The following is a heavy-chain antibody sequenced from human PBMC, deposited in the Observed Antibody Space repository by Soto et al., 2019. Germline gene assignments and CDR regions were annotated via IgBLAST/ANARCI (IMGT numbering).Heavy chain of an antibody. CDR2: ISYDGSNK. CDR1: GFTFSSYA. J-gene: IGHJ3*02. D-gene: IGHD6-19*01. Sequence: GGSLRLSCAASGFTFSSYAMHWVRQAPGKGLEWVAVISYDGSNKYYADSVKGRFTISRDNSKNTLYLQMNSLRAEDTAVYYCARPREGGIAVAGTAFDIWGQGTMVTVSS. V-gene: IGHV3-30*04. CDR3: ARPREGGIAVAGTAFDI.